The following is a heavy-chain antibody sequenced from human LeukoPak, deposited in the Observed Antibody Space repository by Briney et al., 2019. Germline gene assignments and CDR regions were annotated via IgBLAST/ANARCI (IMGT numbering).Heavy chain of an antibody. J-gene: IGHJ4*02. V-gene: IGHV4-39*07. D-gene: IGHD3-22*01. CDR1: GASISSTSYC. CDR3: ARGGYYDSSGYRDY. CDR2: IYHSGST. Sequence: SETLSLTCTVSGASISSTSYCWGWIRQPPGKGLEWIGSIYHSGSTYYNPSLKSRVTISVDTSKNQFSLKLSSVTAADTAVYYCARGGYYDSSGYRDYWGQGTLVTVSS.